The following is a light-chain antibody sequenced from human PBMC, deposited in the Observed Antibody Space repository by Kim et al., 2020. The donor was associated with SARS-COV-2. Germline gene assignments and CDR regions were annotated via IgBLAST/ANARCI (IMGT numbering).Light chain of an antibody. J-gene: IGLJ3*02. CDR3: QAWDSSTDLLV. CDR2: YDS. V-gene: IGLV3-21*04. Sequence: SYELTQPPSVSVAPGKTARITCGGNNMGSKSVHWYQQKPGQAPVLVIYYDSERPSGIPERFSGSNSGNTATLTISRVEAGDEADYYCQAWDSSTDLLVFG. CDR1: NMGSKS.